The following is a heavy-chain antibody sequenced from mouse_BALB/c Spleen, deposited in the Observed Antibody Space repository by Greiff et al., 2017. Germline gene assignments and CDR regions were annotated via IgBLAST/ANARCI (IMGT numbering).Heavy chain of an antibody. Sequence: QVQLKESGAELMKPGASVKISCKATGYTFSSYWIEWVKQRPGHGLEWIGEILPGSGSTNYNEKFKGKATFTADTSSNTAYMQLRSLTSEDSAVYYCARGVTTVVVPYAMDYWGQGTSVTVSS. V-gene: IGHV1-9*01. CDR3: ARGVTTVVVPYAMDY. CDR2: ILPGSGST. J-gene: IGHJ4*01. D-gene: IGHD1-1*01. CDR1: GYTFSSYW.